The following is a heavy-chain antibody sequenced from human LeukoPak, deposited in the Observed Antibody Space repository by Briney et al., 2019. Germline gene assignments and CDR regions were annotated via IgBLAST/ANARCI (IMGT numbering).Heavy chain of an antibody. D-gene: IGHD3-3*01. J-gene: IGHJ4*02. CDR3: AEAGDYDFWSGYYTDY. CDR1: GFTFSIYA. Sequence: PGGSLRLSCAASGFTFSIYAMSWVRQAPGKGLEWVSAISGSGGSTYYADSVKGRFTISRDNSKNTLYLQMNSLRAEDTAVYYCAEAGDYDFWSGYYTDYWGQGTLVTVSS. CDR2: ISGSGGST. V-gene: IGHV3-23*01.